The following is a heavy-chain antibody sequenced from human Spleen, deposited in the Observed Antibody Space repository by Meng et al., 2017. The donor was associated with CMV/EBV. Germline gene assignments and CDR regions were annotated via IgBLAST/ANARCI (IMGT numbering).Heavy chain of an antibody. J-gene: IGHJ4*02. V-gene: IGHV3-30*09. CDR1: GFTFVDYA. Sequence: GESLKISCAASGFTFVDYAFHWVRQAPGKGLEWVAVISSDGNNKFYAASVKGRFAISRDNAKNSLYLQMSSLRAGDTAVYYCARAVIATVTAFDFWGQGTLVTVSS. CDR2: ISSDGNNK. CDR3: ARAVIATVTAFDF. D-gene: IGHD4-17*01.